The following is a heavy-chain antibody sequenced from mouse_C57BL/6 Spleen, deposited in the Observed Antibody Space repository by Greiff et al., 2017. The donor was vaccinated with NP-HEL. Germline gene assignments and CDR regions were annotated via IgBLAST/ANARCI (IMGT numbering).Heavy chain of an antibody. J-gene: IGHJ2*01. CDR3: ARHEYYGTKWDYFDY. CDR1: GFTFSSYG. CDR2: ISSGGSYT. V-gene: IGHV5-6*01. Sequence: DVHLVESGGDLVKPGGSLKLSCAASGFTFSSYGMSWVRQTPDKRLEWVATISSGGSYTYYPDSVKGRFTISRDNAKNTLYLQMSSLKPEDTAMYYCARHEYYGTKWDYFDYWGQGTTLTVSS. D-gene: IGHD1-1*01.